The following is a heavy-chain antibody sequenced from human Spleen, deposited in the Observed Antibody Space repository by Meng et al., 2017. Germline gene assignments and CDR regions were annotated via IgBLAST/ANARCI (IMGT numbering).Heavy chain of an antibody. V-gene: IGHV3-30*01. J-gene: IGHJ4*02. CDR2: ISYDGSNK. CDR1: GFTFSSYA. D-gene: IGHD1-1*01. CDR3: ARDSYSYNWNDFIDY. Sequence: GGSLRLSCAASGFTFSSYAMHWVRQAPGKGLEWVAVISYDGSNKYYADSVKGRFTISRDNSKKTLYLQMNSLRAEDTAVYYCARDSYSYNWNDFIDYWGQGTVVNVSS.